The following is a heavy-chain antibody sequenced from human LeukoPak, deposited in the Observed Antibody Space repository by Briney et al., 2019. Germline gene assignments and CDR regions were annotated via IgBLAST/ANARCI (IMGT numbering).Heavy chain of an antibody. V-gene: IGHV3-30-3*01. CDR2: ISYDGSNK. J-gene: IGHJ6*02. Sequence: GSLRLSCAASGFTFSSYAMHWVRQAPGKGLEWVAVISYDGSNKYYADSVKGRFTISRDNSKNTLYLQMNSLRAEGTAVYYCARAIQQYGMDVWGQGTTVTVSS. CDR1: GFTFSSYA. D-gene: IGHD1-1*01. CDR3: ARAIQQYGMDV.